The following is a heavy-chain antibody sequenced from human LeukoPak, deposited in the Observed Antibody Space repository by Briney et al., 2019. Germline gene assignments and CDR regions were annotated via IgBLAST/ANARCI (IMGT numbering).Heavy chain of an antibody. Sequence: PSETLSLTCAVYGGSFSGYYWSWIRQPPGKGLEWIGEINHSGSTNYNPSLKSRVTISVDTSKNQFSLKLSSVTAADTAVYYCARAGKGSGRKRYAFDIWGQGTMVTVSS. V-gene: IGHV4-34*01. CDR2: INHSGST. CDR1: GGSFSGYY. CDR3: ARAGKGSGRKRYAFDI. J-gene: IGHJ3*02. D-gene: IGHD6-19*01.